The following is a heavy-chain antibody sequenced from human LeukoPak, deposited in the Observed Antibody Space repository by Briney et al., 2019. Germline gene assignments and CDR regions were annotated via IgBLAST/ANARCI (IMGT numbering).Heavy chain of an antibody. CDR3: ARREVTTSWYFDL. CDR1: GGSISNYY. D-gene: IGHD4-17*01. CDR2: IYNSGST. Sequence: TSETLCLTCTVSGGSISNYYWSWIRQSPGKGLEWIAYIYNSGSTNYNPSLKSRVTISVDTSKNQFSLKLSSVTAADTAVYYCARREVTTSWYFDLWGRGTLVTVSS. V-gene: IGHV4-59*08. J-gene: IGHJ2*01.